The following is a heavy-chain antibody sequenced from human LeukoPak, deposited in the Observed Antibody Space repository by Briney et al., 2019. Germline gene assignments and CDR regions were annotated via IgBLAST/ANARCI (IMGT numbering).Heavy chain of an antibody. D-gene: IGHD6-19*01. J-gene: IGHJ3*02. CDR1: GFTFSGYS. V-gene: IGHV3-48*01. CDR2: ISKSSSTI. Sequence: GGSLRLSCAASGFTFSGYSMNWVRQAPGKGLEWVSYISKSSSTIYYADSVKGRFTISRDNAKNSLYLQMNSLRAEDTAVYYCARDRAAVAGGFWASDAFDIWGQGTMVTVSS. CDR3: ARDRAAVAGGFWASDAFDI.